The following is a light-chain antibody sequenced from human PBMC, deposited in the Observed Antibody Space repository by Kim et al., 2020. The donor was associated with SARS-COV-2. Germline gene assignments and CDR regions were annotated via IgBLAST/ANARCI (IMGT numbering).Light chain of an antibody. V-gene: IGLV3-21*04. J-gene: IGLJ3*02. CDR2: YDR. Sequence: APGKTGRINCGGKHTGSKSVHWYQQKPGKAPVMVIHYDRDRPSGMPERFSGSNYGNTATLTISRVEAGDEANYYCQVWDSSSDHRVFGGGTQLTVL. CDR3: QVWDSSSDHRV. CDR1: HTGSKS.